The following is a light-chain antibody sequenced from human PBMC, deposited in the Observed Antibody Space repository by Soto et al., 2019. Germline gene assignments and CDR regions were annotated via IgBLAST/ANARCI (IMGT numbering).Light chain of an antibody. V-gene: IGKV1-6*01. CDR3: QQRSNWPRGT. CDR2: GAS. Sequence: AIQMTQSPSSLSASVGDRVTITCRASQDIRNDLGWYQQKPGKAPKLLIYGASTLQSGVPSRFSGSGSGTDFTLTISSLQPEDFAAYYCQQRSNWPRGTFGQGTKVEIK. CDR1: QDIRND. J-gene: IGKJ1*01.